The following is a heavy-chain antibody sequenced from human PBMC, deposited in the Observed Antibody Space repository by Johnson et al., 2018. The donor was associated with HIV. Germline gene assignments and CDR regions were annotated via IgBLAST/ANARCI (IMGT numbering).Heavy chain of an antibody. V-gene: IGHV3-33*06. CDR3: VKTEEGVGGDAFDI. Sequence: QVQLVESGGGVVQPGRSLRLSCAASGFTFSSYGMHWVRQAPGKGLEWVAVIWYDGSNKYYADSVKGRFTISRDNSKNTLYLQMNSLRAEDTAVYYCVKTEEGVGGDAFDIWGQGTMVTVSS. CDR2: IWYDGSNK. J-gene: IGHJ3*02. CDR1: GFTFSSYG. D-gene: IGHD3-10*01.